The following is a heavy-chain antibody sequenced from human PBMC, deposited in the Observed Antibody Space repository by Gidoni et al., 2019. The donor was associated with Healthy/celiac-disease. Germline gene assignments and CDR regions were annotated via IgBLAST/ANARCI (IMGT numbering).Heavy chain of an antibody. CDR1: GGTFSSYT. J-gene: IGHJ2*01. CDR2: IIPILGIA. V-gene: IGHV1-69*02. Sequence: QVQLVQSGAEVKKPGSSVKVSCKDSGGTFSSYTISWVRQAPGQGLEWMGRIIPILGIANYAQKFQGRVTITADKSTSTAYMELSSLRSEDTAVYYCARVLYDSSGYTSGWYFDLWGRGTLVTVSS. D-gene: IGHD3-22*01. CDR3: ARVLYDSSGYTSGWYFDL.